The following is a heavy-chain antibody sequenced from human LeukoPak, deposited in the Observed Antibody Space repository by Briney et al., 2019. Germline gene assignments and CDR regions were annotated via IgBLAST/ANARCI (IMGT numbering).Heavy chain of an antibody. D-gene: IGHD6-6*01. J-gene: IGHJ6*03. V-gene: IGHV4-34*01. CDR3: ARGRGSSSSRRYYYMDV. Sequence: PSETLSLTCAVYGGSFSGYYWSWIRQPPGKGLEWIGEINHSGSTNYNPSLKSRVTISVDTSKNQFSLKLSSVTAADTAVYYCARGRGSSSSRRYYYMDVWGKGATVTVSS. CDR1: GGSFSGYY. CDR2: INHSGST.